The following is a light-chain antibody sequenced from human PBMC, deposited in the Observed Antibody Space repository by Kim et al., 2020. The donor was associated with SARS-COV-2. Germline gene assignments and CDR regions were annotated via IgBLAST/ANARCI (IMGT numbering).Light chain of an antibody. CDR1: QTIKTW. CDR3: QNYDSDCT. Sequence: DVQMTQSPSTLSASVGDSVTITCRASQTIKTWLAWYQQKPGKAPSLLVYRASTLESGVPSRFSGSGSGTEFTLTISSLQPDDFATYYCQNYDSDCTFGQETKVDIK. J-gene: IGKJ1*01. V-gene: IGKV1-5*03. CDR2: RAS.